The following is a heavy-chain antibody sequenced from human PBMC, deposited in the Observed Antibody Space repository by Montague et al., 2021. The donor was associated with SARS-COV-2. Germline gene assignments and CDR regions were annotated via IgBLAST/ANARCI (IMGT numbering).Heavy chain of an antibody. D-gene: IGHD2-21*02. CDR3: SRELQYNWFDP. CDR2: IYYRGTT. J-gene: IGHJ5*02. V-gene: IGHV4-59*01. CDR1: GGSIASYY. Sequence: SETLSLTCTVSGGSIASYYWSWLRQPPGKGLEWIGYIYYRGTTNYNPSLESRVTMSVDKSKNQFSLNLSSVTAADTAMYYCSRELQYNWFDPWGQGTLVTVSS.